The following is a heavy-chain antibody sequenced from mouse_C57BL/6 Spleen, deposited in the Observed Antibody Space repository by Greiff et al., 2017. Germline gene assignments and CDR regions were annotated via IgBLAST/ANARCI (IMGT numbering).Heavy chain of an antibody. Sequence: VQLQQPGAELVKPGASVQMSCKASGYTFTSYWITWVKPRPGQGLEWIGDIYPGSGSTKYNEKFKSKATLTVYTSSSTAYMQLSSLTSKDSAVYYCARGITTVVPYYAMDYWGQGTSVTVSS. D-gene: IGHD1-1*01. J-gene: IGHJ4*01. CDR3: ARGITTVVPYYAMDY. V-gene: IGHV1-55*01. CDR2: IYPGSGST. CDR1: GYTFTSYW.